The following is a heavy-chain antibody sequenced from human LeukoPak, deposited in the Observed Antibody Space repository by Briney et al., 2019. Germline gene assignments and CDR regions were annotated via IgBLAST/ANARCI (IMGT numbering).Heavy chain of an antibody. Sequence: ASVKVSCKASGYTLTGYYMHWVRQAPGQGLEWMGWINPNSGGTNYAQKFQGRVTMTRDTSISTAYMELSRLRSDDTAVYYCARENVYSSSSGSNWFDPWGQGTLVTVSS. CDR2: INPNSGGT. V-gene: IGHV1-2*02. CDR3: ARENVYSSSSGSNWFDP. J-gene: IGHJ5*02. CDR1: GYTLTGYY. D-gene: IGHD6-6*01.